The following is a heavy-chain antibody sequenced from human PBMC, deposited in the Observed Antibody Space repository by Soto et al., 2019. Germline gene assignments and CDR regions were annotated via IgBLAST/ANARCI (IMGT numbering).Heavy chain of an antibody. J-gene: IGHJ6*02. D-gene: IGHD2-15*01. V-gene: IGHV3-33*01. CDR2: IWYDGSNK. CDR1: GFTFSSYG. CDR3: ARDSRHCSGGSCFLYGMDV. Sequence: QVQLVESGGGVVQPGRSLRLSCAASGFTFSSYGMHWVRQAPGKGLEWVVVIWYDGSNKYYADSVKGRFTISRDNSKNTLYLQMNSVRAEDTAVYYCARDSRHCSGGSCFLYGMDVWGQGTTVTVSS.